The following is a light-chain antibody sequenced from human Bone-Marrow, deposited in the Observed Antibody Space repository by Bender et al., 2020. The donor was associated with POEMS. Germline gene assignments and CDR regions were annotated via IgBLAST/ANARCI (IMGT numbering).Light chain of an antibody. V-gene: IGLV1-36*01. J-gene: IGLJ3*02. CDR1: SSNIGNHG. Sequence: QSVVTQPPSLSEAPRQRVTISCSGSSSNIGNHGVNWYQQLPGEAPKLLIYYDDLLTPGVSDRFSASKSGTSASLAISELQSGGGGLCYCSAWDNSQSGWVVSGGTKRTV. CDR2: YDD. CDR3: SAWDNSQSGWV.